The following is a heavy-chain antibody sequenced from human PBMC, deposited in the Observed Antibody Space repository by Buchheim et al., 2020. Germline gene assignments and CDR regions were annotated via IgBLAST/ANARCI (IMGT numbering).Heavy chain of an antibody. CDR3: ARELYYYGSGRNPNNWFDP. Sequence: QLQLQESGPGLVKPSETLSLSCTVSGGSISSGGYYWSWIRQHPGKGLEWIGYIYYSGSTYYNPSLKSRVTISVDTSKNQFSLKLSSVTAADTAVYYCARELYYYGSGRNPNNWFDPWGQGTL. D-gene: IGHD3-10*01. V-gene: IGHV4-31*03. J-gene: IGHJ5*02. CDR2: IYYSGST. CDR1: GGSISSGGYY.